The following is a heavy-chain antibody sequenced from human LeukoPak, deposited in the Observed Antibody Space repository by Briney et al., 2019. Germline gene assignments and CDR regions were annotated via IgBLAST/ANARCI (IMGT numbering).Heavy chain of an antibody. CDR3: ANQSPYYY. CDR1: GFTFSSYG. Sequence: GGSLRLSCAASGFTFSSYGMHWVRQAPGKGLEWVAVISYDGSNKYYADSVKGRFTISRDNSKNTLYLQMNSLRAEDTAVYYRANQSPYYYWGQGTLVTVSS. V-gene: IGHV3-30*18. CDR2: ISYDGSNK. J-gene: IGHJ4*02. D-gene: IGHD3-10*01.